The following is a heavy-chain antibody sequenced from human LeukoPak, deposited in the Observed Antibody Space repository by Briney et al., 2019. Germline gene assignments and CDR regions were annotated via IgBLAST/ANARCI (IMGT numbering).Heavy chain of an antibody. CDR3: AKDAILWFGELVSYYYYYYMDV. J-gene: IGHJ6*03. V-gene: IGHV3-30*02. CDR2: IRCDGSNK. CDR1: GFTFSSYG. D-gene: IGHD3-10*01. Sequence: TGGSLRFSCAASGFTFSSYGMHWVRQAPGKGLEWVAFIRCDGSNKYYADTVKGRFTISRDNSKNTLYLQMNSLRAEDTAVYYCAKDAILWFGELVSYYYYYYMDVWGKGTTVTISS.